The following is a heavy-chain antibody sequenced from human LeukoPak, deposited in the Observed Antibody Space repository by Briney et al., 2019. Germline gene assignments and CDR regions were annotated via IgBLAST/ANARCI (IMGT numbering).Heavy chain of an antibody. CDR2: IYSDGKT. CDR3: AKDRMTVFES. V-gene: IGHV3-66*01. D-gene: IGHD2-21*02. Sequence: PGGSLRLSCAASGFTVTTNYMNWVRQAPGKGLEWVSSIYSDGKTYYADSVKGRFTISRDDSKNTMFLQMTNLRPDDTAVYFCAKDRMTVFESWGQGTLVTVSS. J-gene: IGHJ4*02. CDR1: GFTVTTNY.